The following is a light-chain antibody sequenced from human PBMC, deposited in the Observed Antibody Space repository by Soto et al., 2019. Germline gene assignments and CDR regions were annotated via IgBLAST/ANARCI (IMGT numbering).Light chain of an antibody. J-gene: IGKJ5*01. CDR3: QQLFDSPIT. V-gene: IGKV1-5*01. CDR2: DAS. CDR1: QSISSW. Sequence: DIQMTQSPSTLSGSVGDRVTITCRASQSISSWLAWYQQKPGKAPKLLIYDASSLESGVPSRFSGSGSGTEFSLTITSLQPEDFATYYCQQLFDSPITFGQGTRLEIK.